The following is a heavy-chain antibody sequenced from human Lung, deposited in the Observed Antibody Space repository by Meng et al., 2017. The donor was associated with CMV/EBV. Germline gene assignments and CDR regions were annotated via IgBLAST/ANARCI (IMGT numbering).Heavy chain of an antibody. CDR2: VSYDGTKT. J-gene: IGHJ6*02. V-gene: IGHV3-30*15. Sequence: SCKASGYTLTNYYIHWVRQAPGQGLEWMAVVSYDGTKTYYSDSVKGRFTLSRDNSKNTMYMEMSSLGYEDTAMYYCARARFDGGMDVWGQGTTV. CDR3: ARARFDGGMDV. D-gene: IGHD5-24*01. CDR1: GYTLTNYY.